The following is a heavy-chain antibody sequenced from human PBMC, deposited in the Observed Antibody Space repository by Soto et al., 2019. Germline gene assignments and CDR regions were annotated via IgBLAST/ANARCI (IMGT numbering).Heavy chain of an antibody. Sequence: ASVKVSCKASGYTFTSYGISWVRQAPGQGLEWMGWINAGNGNTKYSQKFQGRVTITRDTSASTAYMELSSLRSEDTAVYYCARNLMDYDILTGYYSDNWFDPWGQG. CDR3: ARNLMDYDILTGYYSDNWFDP. CDR2: INAGNGNT. J-gene: IGHJ5*02. D-gene: IGHD3-9*01. V-gene: IGHV1-3*01. CDR1: GYTFTSYG.